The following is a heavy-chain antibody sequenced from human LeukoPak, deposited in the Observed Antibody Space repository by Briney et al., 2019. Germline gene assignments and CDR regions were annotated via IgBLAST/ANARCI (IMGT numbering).Heavy chain of an antibody. Sequence: SETLSLTCTVSGGSISSYYWSWMRQPAGKGLEWIGRIYTSGSTNYNPSLKSRVTMSVDTSKNQFSLKLSSVTAADTAVYYCARATMVRGVISLDYWGQGTLVTVSS. V-gene: IGHV4-4*07. CDR2: IYTSGST. CDR3: ARATMVRGVISLDY. D-gene: IGHD3-10*01. J-gene: IGHJ4*02. CDR1: GGSISSYY.